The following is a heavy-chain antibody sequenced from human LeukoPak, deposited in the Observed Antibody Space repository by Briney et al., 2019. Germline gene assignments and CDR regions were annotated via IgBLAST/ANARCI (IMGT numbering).Heavy chain of an antibody. D-gene: IGHD2-15*01. CDR3: ARVTGYVTEDNFDY. CDR2: ISSSGST. CDR1: GDSISSGDYY. V-gene: IGHV4-61*02. Sequence: SQTLSLTCTVSGDSISSGDYYWSWIRQPAGKGLEWIGRISSSGSTNYNPSLKSRVTISVDTSKNQFSLKLRSVTAADTAVYYCARVTGYVTEDNFDYWGQGTLVTVSS. J-gene: IGHJ4*02.